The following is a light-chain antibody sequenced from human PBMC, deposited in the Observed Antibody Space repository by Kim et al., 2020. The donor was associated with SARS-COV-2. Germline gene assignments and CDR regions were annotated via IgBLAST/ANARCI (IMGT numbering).Light chain of an antibody. CDR3: QQYDRSPYT. CDR1: QSVDSNH. J-gene: IGKJ2*01. CDR2: GTS. V-gene: IGKV3-20*01. Sequence: LSPGERATISCKASQSVDSNHLAWFQQKPGQAPRLRIYGTSSRATGIPDRFSASESGTEFTLTISRLEPEDFAVYYCQQYDRSPYTFGQGTKLEI.